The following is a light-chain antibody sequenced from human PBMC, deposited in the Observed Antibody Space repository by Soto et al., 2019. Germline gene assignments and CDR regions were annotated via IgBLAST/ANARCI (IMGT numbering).Light chain of an antibody. CDR1: QGISKY. V-gene: IGKV3-11*01. CDR2: DAS. CDR3: QQRSYWR. J-gene: IGKJ4*01. Sequence: EMVLTQSPATLSLSPGARATLSCRASQGISKYMAWYHQKPGQAPRLLIYDASISAAGVPASFSGNGSRTDFTLTITSLEPQDFAVYYCQQRSYWRFGGGTRVQIK.